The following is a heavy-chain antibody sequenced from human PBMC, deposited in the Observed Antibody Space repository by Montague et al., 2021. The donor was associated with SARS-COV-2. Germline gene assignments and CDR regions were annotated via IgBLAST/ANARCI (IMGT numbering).Heavy chain of an antibody. V-gene: IGHV4-4*02. CDR2: ISYGGIA. J-gene: IGHJ4*02. Sequence: SETLFLTCAVSGVSITSTNWWSLVRQHPGKRLEWIGEISYGGIATYNTSLKSRATISMDRSRNRFSLLLSSVTSADTAIYYCAGKVLTVPADYWGQGTLVTVS. CDR3: AGKVLTVPADY. D-gene: IGHD4-11*01. CDR1: GVSITSTNW.